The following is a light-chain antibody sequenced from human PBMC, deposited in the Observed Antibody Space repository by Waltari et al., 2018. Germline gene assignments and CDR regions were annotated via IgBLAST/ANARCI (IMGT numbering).Light chain of an antibody. J-gene: IGLJ2*01. V-gene: IGLV2-14*03. CDR1: SSDVGGYNY. Sequence: QSALTQPASVSGSPGQSITISCTGTSSDVGGYNYVSWYQHHPGKAPKLMIYYVRNRPSGVSNRFSGSKSGNTASLTISGLQAEDEADYYCSSYTSSSTHVVFGGGTKLTVL. CDR2: YVR. CDR3: SSYTSSSTHVV.